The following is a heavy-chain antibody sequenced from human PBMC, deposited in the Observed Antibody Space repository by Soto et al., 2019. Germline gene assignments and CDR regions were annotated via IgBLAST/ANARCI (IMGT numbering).Heavy chain of an antibody. CDR1: GGSISSGGYY. V-gene: IGHV4-31*03. CDR2: IYYSGST. CDR3: AREEGGGYDHRWFDP. J-gene: IGHJ5*02. D-gene: IGHD5-12*01. Sequence: QVQLQESGPGLVKPSQTLSLTCTVSGGSISSGGYYWSWIRQHPGKGLEWIGYIYYSGSTYYNPSLKSRVTISVDSSKNQFSLKLSYVTAADTAVYYCAREEGGGYDHRWFDPWGQGTLVTVSS.